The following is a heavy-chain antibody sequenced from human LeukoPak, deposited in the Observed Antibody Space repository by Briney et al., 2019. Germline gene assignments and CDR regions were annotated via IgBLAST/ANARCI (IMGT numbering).Heavy chain of an antibody. J-gene: IGHJ4*02. CDR1: GVSISSGGYY. CDR3: ARAGRTDGYKSYFDY. V-gene: IGHV4-61*08. CDR2: IYYSGST. D-gene: IGHD5-24*01. Sequence: SQTLSLTCTVSGVSISSGGYYWTWIRQPPGRGLEWIGYIYYSGSTNYNPSLKSRVTISVDTSNNQFSLTLSSVTAADTAVYYCARAGRTDGYKSYFDYWGQGTLVTVSS.